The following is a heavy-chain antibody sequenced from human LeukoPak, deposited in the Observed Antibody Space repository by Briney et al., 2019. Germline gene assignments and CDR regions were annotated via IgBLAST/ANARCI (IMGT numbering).Heavy chain of an antibody. J-gene: IGHJ6*03. CDR1: GYTFTSYD. D-gene: IGHD6-13*01. Sequence: ASVKVSCKASGYTFTSYDINWVRQATGQGLEWMGWMNPNSGNTGYAHKFQGRVTMTRNTSISTAYMELSSLRSEDTAVYYCARGGSGSSWYGFYYYYMDVWGKGTTVTVSS. CDR2: MNPNSGNT. V-gene: IGHV1-8*01. CDR3: ARGGSGSSWYGFYYYYMDV.